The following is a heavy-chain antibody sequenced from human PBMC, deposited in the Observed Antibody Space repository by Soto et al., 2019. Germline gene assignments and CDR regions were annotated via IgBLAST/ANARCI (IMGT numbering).Heavy chain of an antibody. CDR3: AHITLVTIIDS. V-gene: IGHV2-5*01. CDR1: GFSLTTSGVG. D-gene: IGHD2-21*02. Sequence: QITLEESGPTLAKPTQTLTLTCTFSGFSLTTSGVGVGWIRQPPGKALEWLALIYWNENKRFSPSLKTRITNTKDTSKNQVVLTMTNMDPVDTATYYCAHITLVTIIDSWGQGTLVTVSS. CDR2: IYWNENK. J-gene: IGHJ4*02.